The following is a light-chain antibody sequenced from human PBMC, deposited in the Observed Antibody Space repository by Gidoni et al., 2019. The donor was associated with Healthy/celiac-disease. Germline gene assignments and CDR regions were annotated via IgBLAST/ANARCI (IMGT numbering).Light chain of an antibody. CDR1: QSIRSY. J-gene: IGKJ2*02. CDR2: AAA. Sequence: DIQMTQSPPSLSASVGDRVTITCRASQSIRSYLNWYQQKPGKAPKLLIYAAASLQSWVPSRLCGSGSWTDVTLTISSLLPEDFATYYCQQSDSTPRTFXXXTKLEIK. V-gene: IGKV1-39*01. CDR3: QQSDSTPRT.